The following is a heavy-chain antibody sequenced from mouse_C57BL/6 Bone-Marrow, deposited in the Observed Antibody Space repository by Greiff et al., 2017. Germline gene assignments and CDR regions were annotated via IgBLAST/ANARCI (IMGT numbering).Heavy chain of an antibody. CDR3: ARPLYYGSSYAMDY. D-gene: IGHD1-1*01. J-gene: IGHJ4*01. CDR1: GYTFTSYW. V-gene: IGHV1-55*01. CDR2: IYPGSGST. Sequence: QVQLQQSGAELVKPGASVKMSCKASGYTFTSYWITWVKQRPGQGLEWIGDIYPGSGSTNYNEKFKSKATLTVDTSSSTAYMQLSSLTSEDSAVYYCARPLYYGSSYAMDYWGQGTSVTVSS.